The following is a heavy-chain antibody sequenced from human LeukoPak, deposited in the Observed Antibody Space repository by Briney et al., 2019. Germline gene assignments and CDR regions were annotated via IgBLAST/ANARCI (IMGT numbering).Heavy chain of an antibody. CDR1: GFTFGSYV. Sequence: PGRSLRLSCAASGFTFGSYVMHWVRQAPGKGLEWVAVISYDGSNKYHANSVKGRFTISRDNSKNTLYLQMNSLRAEDTAVYYCARDRVRAVIGNYYYGMDVWGQGTTVTVSS. J-gene: IGHJ6*02. V-gene: IGHV3-30-3*01. CDR2: ISYDGSNK. D-gene: IGHD3-10*01. CDR3: ARDRVRAVIGNYYYGMDV.